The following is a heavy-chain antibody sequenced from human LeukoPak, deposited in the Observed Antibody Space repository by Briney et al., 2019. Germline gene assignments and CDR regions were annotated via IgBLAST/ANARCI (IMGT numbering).Heavy chain of an antibody. D-gene: IGHD3-10*01. CDR3: ATDGGYAFDI. Sequence: LPGGSLRLSCAASAFTFSTTWMHWVRQAPGKGLVWVSRIISDGSSTTYAGSVKGRFTISRDNAKNMLYLQMNNLRAEDTAVYYCATDGGYAFDIWGQGTMVTVSS. CDR2: IISDGSST. J-gene: IGHJ3*02. V-gene: IGHV3-74*01. CDR1: AFTFSTTW.